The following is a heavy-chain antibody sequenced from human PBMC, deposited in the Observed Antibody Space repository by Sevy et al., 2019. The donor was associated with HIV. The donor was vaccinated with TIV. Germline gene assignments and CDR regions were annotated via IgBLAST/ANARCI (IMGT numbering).Heavy chain of an antibody. J-gene: IGHJ4*02. V-gene: IGHV3-30-3*01. CDR2: ISFNGGNK. CDR1: GFPFTTYA. CDR3: ARDVSGGERLGQLSAYFDY. D-gene: IGHD3-16*02. Sequence: GGSLRLPCAASGFPFTTYAVHWVRQAPGKGLEWLAVISFNGGNKFYADSVRGRFTISRDNSENTMYLQMNSLRVEDTAMYYCARDVSGGERLGQLSAYFDYWGQGTLVTVSS.